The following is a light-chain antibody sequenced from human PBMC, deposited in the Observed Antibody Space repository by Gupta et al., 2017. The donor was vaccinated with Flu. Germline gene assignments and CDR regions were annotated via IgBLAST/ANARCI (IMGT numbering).Light chain of an antibody. J-gene: IGLJ2*01. CDR3: QAWDITTAVV. Sequence: PGQTASIICSGERWGGNFVSWYQQKAGQSPVLVIYQDTKRPSGIPGRFSGSTSGNTATLTITGTQPLDEADYYCQAWDITTAVVFGGGTKLTVL. CDR1: RWGGNF. V-gene: IGLV3-1*01. CDR2: QDT.